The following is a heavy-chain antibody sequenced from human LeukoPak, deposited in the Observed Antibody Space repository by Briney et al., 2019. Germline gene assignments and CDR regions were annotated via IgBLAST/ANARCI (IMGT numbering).Heavy chain of an antibody. Sequence: GGSLRLSCAVSGFTFSNGWMSWVRQAPGKGLEWVGRIKSKRDGGTTDYAAPVNGRFIISRDDSKNTLYLQMNSLKTEDTAVYYCTTEYYYDSSGLFDYWGQGTLVTVSP. D-gene: IGHD3-22*01. CDR1: GFTFSNGW. J-gene: IGHJ4*02. V-gene: IGHV3-15*01. CDR2: IKSKRDGGTT. CDR3: TTEYYYDSSGLFDY.